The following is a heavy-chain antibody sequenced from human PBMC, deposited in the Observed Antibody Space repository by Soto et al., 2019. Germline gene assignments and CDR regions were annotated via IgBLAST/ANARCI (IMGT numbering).Heavy chain of an antibody. Sequence: PSETLSLTRTVSGYSISRGYHWGWIRQPPGKGLEWIGTIHYSGSTYYNPSIKSRVTISVDTSKNQFSLKLTSVTAADTAVYSCVRVERIAVPWLDLWGQGTLVTVSS. J-gene: IGHJ5*02. CDR1: GYSISRGYH. V-gene: IGHV4-38-2*02. CDR2: IHYSGST. D-gene: IGHD6-19*01. CDR3: VRVERIAVPWLDL.